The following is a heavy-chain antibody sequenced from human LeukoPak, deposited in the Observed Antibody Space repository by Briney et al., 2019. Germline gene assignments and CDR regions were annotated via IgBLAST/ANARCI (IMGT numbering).Heavy chain of an antibody. CDR1: GYTLTGYY. V-gene: IGHV1-2*02. CDR2: INPNSGGT. D-gene: IGHD3-10*01. CDR3: ARALFYGSGSSSYYFDY. Sequence: ASVKVSCKASGYTLTGYYMHWVRQAPGQGLEWMGWINPNSGGTNYAQKFQGRVTMTRDTSISTAYMELSRLRSDDTAVYYCARALFYGSGSSSYYFDYWGQGTLVTVSS. J-gene: IGHJ4*02.